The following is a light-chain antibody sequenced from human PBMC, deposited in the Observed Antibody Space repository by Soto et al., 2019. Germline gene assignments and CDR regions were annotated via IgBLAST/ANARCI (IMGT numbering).Light chain of an antibody. CDR1: QNILYSPNNKNY. Sequence: DIVMTQSPDSLAVSLGERATINCKSSQNILYSPNNKNYLAWYQQKPGQPPKLLIYWASTRQSGVPDRFSGXXXXXXXXXXXSSLQAEDVAVYYCLQYYNSYTFGQGTKLEIK. V-gene: IGKV4-1*01. CDR2: WAS. J-gene: IGKJ2*01. CDR3: LQYYNSYT.